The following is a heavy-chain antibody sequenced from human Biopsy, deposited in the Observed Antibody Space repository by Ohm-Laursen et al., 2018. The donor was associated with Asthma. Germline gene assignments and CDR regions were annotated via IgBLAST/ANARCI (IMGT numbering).Heavy chain of an antibody. CDR1: GGTFSRYA. D-gene: IGHD4-17*01. J-gene: IGHJ6*02. V-gene: IGHV1-69*13. CDR3: AREVSTVDYGYYYLAMDV. Sequence: SVKASCKASGGTFSRYAISWVRQAPGQGLEWMGGIIPVFGTSNYAQKFQGRVTFTADGSTSSAYMELSSLTSEDSAVYYCAREVSTVDYGYYYLAMDVWGQGTTVTVSS. CDR2: IIPVFGTS.